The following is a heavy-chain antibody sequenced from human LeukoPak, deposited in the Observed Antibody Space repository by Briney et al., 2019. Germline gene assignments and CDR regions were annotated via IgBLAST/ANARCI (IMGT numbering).Heavy chain of an antibody. CDR1: GYTFTGYY. J-gene: IGHJ4*02. V-gene: IGHV1-2*02. CDR3: ARPYGSGSYTTGFDFDY. CDR2: INPNSGGT. Sequence: PGASVKVSCKASGYTFTGYYMHWVRQAPGQGLEWMGWINPNSGGTNYAQKFQGRVTMTRDTSISTAYMELSRLRSDDTAVYYCARPYGSGSYTTGFDFDYWGQGTLVTVSS. D-gene: IGHD3-10*01.